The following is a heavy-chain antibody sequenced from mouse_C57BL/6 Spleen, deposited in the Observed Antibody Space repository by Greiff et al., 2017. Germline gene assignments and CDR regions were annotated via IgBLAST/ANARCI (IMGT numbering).Heavy chain of an antibody. Sequence: VQLQQSGAELVRPGASVKLSCTASGFNIKDDYMHWVKQRPEQGLEWIGWIDPENGDTEYASKFQGKATITADTSSNTAYLQLSSLTSEDTAVYYCTTGSSFDVWGTGTTVTVSS. J-gene: IGHJ1*03. CDR1: GFNIKDDY. CDR3: TTGSSFDV. D-gene: IGHD1-1*01. CDR2: IDPENGDT. V-gene: IGHV14-4*01.